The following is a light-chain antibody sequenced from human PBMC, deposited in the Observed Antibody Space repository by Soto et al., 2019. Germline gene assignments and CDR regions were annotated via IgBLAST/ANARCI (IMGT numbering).Light chain of an antibody. J-gene: IGKJ2*01. Sequence: EIVLTQSPATLSLSPGERVTLSCRASQSVSSSLDWYQQNPGQAPRLLIYDASNRATGIPARFSGSGSGTDFTLTISSLEPEDFAVYYCQQRSNWLYTFGQGTKLEIK. CDR2: DAS. CDR1: QSVSSS. CDR3: QQRSNWLYT. V-gene: IGKV3-11*01.